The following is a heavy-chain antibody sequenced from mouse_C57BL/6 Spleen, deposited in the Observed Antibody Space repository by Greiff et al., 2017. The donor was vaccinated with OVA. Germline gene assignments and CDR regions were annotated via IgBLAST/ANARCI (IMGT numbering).Heavy chain of an antibody. Sequence: EVKLVESGPELVKPGASVKISCKASGYSFTGYYMNWVKQSPEKSLEWIGEINPSTGGTTYNQKFKAKATLTVDKSSSTAYMQLKSLTSEDSAVYYCARSGSNYDYYWGQGTTLTVSS. CDR3: ARSGSNYDYY. V-gene: IGHV1-42*01. J-gene: IGHJ2*01. CDR2: INPSTGGT. CDR1: GYSFTGYY. D-gene: IGHD2-5*01.